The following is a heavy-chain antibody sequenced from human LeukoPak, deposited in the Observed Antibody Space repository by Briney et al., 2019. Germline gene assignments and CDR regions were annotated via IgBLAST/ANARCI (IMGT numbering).Heavy chain of an antibody. CDR2: IYSGGST. Sequence: GGSLRLSCAASGFTVSSNYMSWVRQAPGKGLEWVSVIYSGGSTYYADSVKGRFTISRDNSKNTLYLQMNSLRAEDTAVYYCARDRSGYDILTGYGMDVWGQGTTVTVSS. J-gene: IGHJ6*02. D-gene: IGHD3-9*01. V-gene: IGHV3-53*01. CDR1: GFTVSSNY. CDR3: ARDRSGYDILTGYGMDV.